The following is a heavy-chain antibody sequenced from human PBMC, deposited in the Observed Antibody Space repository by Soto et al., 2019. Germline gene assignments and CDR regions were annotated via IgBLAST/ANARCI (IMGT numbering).Heavy chain of an antibody. CDR2: ISGSGGST. J-gene: IGHJ4*02. Sequence: PGGSLRLSCAASGFTFSSYAMSWVRQAPGKGLEWVSAISGSGGSTYYADSVKGRFTISRDNSKNTLYLQMNSLRAEDTAVYYCAKVGSIRLTEPIDYWGQGTLVTVSS. V-gene: IGHV3-23*01. D-gene: IGHD2-21*02. CDR1: GFTFSSYA. CDR3: AKVGSIRLTEPIDY.